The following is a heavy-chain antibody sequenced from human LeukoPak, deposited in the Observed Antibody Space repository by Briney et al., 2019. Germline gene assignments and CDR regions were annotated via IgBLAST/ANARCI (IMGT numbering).Heavy chain of an antibody. V-gene: IGHV4-59*10. CDR3: VRKDGDY. CDR2: IYNSGNT. J-gene: IGHJ4*02. CDR1: GGSFSGYF. Sequence: SETLSLTCAVYGGSFSGYFWSWIRQPAGKGLEWIGRIYNSGNTNYNPSLKSRVTMSLDTSKNQLYLNLRYVTAADTAIYYCVRKDGDYWGQGTLVTVSS.